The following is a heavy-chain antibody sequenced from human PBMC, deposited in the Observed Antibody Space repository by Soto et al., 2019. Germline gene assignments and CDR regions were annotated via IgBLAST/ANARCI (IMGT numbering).Heavy chain of an antibody. J-gene: IGHJ3*01. CDR3: ARGRVGLRVPIDPCDV. D-gene: IGHD4-17*01. V-gene: IGHV4-31*03. CDR1: GGSIRSGGYY. CDR2: IHYSGTT. Sequence: QVQLQDSGPGQVQPSQTLSLTCTVSGGSIRSGGYYWGWVRQHPVKVLEWIGYIHYSGTTHYNPYLRSRPTISLYTSKTTFSLTMTSMTVADTAIYYCARGRVGLRVPIDPCDVWGQGTMVNFSP.